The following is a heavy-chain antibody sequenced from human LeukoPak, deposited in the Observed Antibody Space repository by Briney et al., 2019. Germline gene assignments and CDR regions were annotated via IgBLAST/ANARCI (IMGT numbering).Heavy chain of an antibody. CDR1: GFTFSSYA. CDR3: ARDFRYFDY. V-gene: IGHV3-21*01. CDR2: ISSSSSYI. J-gene: IGHJ4*02. Sequence: SGGSLRLSCAASGFTFSSYAMSWVRQAPGKGLEWVSSISSSSSYIYYADSVKGRFTISRDNAKNSLYLQMNSLRAEDTAVYYCARDFRYFDYWGQGTLVTVSS.